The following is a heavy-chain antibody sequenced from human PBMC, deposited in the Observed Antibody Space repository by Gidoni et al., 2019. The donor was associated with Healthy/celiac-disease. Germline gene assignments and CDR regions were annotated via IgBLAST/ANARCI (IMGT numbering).Heavy chain of an antibody. V-gene: IGHV4-59*01. CDR2: IYDSGST. Sequence: QVQLQASGPGLVKPSETLSPTCSVSGGSISSYYWSWIRQPPGKGLEWIGYIYDSGSTNYNPSLKSRVTISVDTSKNQFSLKLSSVTAADTAVYYCARGHGDYGYYFDYWGQGTLVTVSS. CDR3: ARGHGDYGYYFDY. J-gene: IGHJ4*02. D-gene: IGHD4-17*01. CDR1: GGSISSYY.